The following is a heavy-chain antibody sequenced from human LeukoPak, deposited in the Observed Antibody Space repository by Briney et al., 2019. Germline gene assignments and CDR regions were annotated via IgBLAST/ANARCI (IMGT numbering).Heavy chain of an antibody. V-gene: IGHV4-4*07. CDR2: IYISGST. CDR3: AGQYSYGHAWPYDYYMEV. Sequence: SDTLSLMYTVCCLSISSYYWRWIRQPAGRGLEWIGRIYISGSTNNNPSLRRRVTMPVDTSTNQYSLRHSSSTAATPAVYYFAGQYSYGHAWPYDYYMEVWGKGNTVTVS. CDR1: CLSISSYY. D-gene: IGHD3-10*01. J-gene: IGHJ6*03.